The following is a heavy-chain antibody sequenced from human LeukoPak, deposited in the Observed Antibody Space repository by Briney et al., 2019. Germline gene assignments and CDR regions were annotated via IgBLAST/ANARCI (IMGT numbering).Heavy chain of an antibody. J-gene: IGHJ4*02. D-gene: IGHD3-22*01. CDR1: GGTFSSYA. V-gene: IGHV1-69*04. CDR3: ARETWYYYDSSGYYPDY. Sequence: GASVKVSCKASGGTFSSYAISWVRQAPGQGLEWMGRIIPILGIANYAQKFQGRVTITADKSTSTAYMELSSLRSEDTAVYYCARETWYYYDSSGYYPDYWGQGTLVTVSP. CDR2: IIPILGIA.